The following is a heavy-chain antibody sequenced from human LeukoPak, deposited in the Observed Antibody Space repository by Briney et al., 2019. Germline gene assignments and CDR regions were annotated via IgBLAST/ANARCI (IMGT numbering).Heavy chain of an antibody. Sequence: QPGGSLRLSCAASGFTFSSYWMNWVRQAPGKGLEWVANIKQDGSEEYYADSVKGRFTISRDNAKNTLYLQMNSLRAEDTAVYYCAKASVGSRYFDWLWDVWGQGTTVTVSS. CDR2: IKQDGSEE. CDR1: GFTFSSYW. V-gene: IGHV3-7*03. CDR3: AKASVGSRYFDWLWDV. J-gene: IGHJ6*02. D-gene: IGHD3-9*01.